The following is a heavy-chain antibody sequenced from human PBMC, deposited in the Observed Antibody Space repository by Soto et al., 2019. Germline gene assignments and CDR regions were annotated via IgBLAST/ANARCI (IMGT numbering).Heavy chain of an antibody. J-gene: IGHJ4*02. V-gene: IGHV3-21*01. CDR3: ARAEGIHQYSCFDY. CDR1: GFTFSSYS. CDR2: ISSSSSYI. D-gene: IGHD5-12*01. Sequence: NPGGSLRLSCAASGFTFSSYSMNWVRQAPGKGLEWVSSISSSSSYIYYADSVKGRFTISRDNAKNSLYLQMNSLRAEDTAVYYWARAEGIHQYSCFDYWGQGTLVTVSS.